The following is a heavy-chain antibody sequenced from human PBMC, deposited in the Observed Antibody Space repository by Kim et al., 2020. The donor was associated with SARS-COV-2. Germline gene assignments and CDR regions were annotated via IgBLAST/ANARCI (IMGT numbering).Heavy chain of an antibody. CDR3: ARCSGSYYNGWFDP. J-gene: IGHJ5*02. V-gene: IGHV4-4*09. D-gene: IGHD3-10*02. Sequence: PSRKSRVTILLDTSKKQFSLKLSSVTAADTAVYYCARCSGSYYNGWFDPWGQGTLVTVSS.